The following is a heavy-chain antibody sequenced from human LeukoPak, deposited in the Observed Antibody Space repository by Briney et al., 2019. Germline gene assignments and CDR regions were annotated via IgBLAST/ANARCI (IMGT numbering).Heavy chain of an antibody. Sequence: PSETLSLTCTVSGGSISSYYWSWIRQPAGKGLEWIGRIFSSGSTNCNPSLRSRVTMSVDTSNNQFSLKLTSVTAADTAVYYCARGAYSSGWDYFGYWGQGTLVTVSS. V-gene: IGHV4-4*07. CDR3: ARGAYSSGWDYFGY. J-gene: IGHJ4*02. CDR1: GGSISSYY. D-gene: IGHD6-19*01. CDR2: IFSSGST.